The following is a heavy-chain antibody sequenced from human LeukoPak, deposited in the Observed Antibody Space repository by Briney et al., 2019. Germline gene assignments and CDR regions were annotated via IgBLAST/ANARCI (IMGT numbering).Heavy chain of an antibody. CDR2: IKHDGSEK. J-gene: IGHJ4*02. D-gene: IGHD2-15*01. CDR1: GFTFSSYW. Sequence: GGSLRLSCAASGFTFSSYWMSWVRQAPGKGLGWVANIKHDGSEKYYVDSVKGRFTISRDNAKNSLYLQMNSLRAEDTAVYYCARFRYCSGGSCYYYFDYWGQGTLVTVSS. V-gene: IGHV3-7*01. CDR3: ARFRYCSGGSCYYYFDY.